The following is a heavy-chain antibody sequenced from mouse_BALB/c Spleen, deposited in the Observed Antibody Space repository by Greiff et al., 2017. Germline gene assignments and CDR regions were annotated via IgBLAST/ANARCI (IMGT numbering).Heavy chain of an antibody. CDR2: ISYSGST. Sequence: EVQLQQSGPGLVKPSQSLSLTCTVTGYSITSDYAWNWIRQFPGNKLEWMGYISYSGSTSYNPSLKSRISITRDTSKNQFFRQLNSVTTEDTATYYCARWSLGPFDYWGQGTTLTVSS. CDR3: ARWSLGPFDY. V-gene: IGHV3-2*02. CDR1: GYSITSDYA. D-gene: IGHD4-1*01. J-gene: IGHJ2*01.